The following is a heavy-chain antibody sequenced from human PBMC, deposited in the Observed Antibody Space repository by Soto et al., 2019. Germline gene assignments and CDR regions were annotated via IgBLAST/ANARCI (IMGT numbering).Heavy chain of an antibody. D-gene: IGHD5-12*01. J-gene: IGHJ6*02. V-gene: IGHV4-4*07. Sequence: SETLSLTCTVSGASISNAYLSWIRQAAGKRLEWIGRIHSSGTFNYNPSLKSRVSISRDTSKNQISLKLSSVTAADTAVYYCARDNIVSKGYGMDVWGQGTTVTVSS. CDR3: ARDNIVSKGYGMDV. CDR2: IHSSGTF. CDR1: GASISNAY.